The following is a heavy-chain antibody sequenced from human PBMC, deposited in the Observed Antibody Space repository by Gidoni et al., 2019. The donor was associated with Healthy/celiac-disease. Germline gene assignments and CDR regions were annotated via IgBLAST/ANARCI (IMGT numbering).Heavy chain of an antibody. CDR1: GGSFSGYY. V-gene: IGHV4-34*01. D-gene: IGHD2-15*01. CDR3: ARGHPRGGPYCSGGSCYKNLKYNWFDP. J-gene: IGHJ5*02. CDR2: INHSGST. Sequence: QVQLQQWGAGLLKPSETLSLTCAVYGGSFSGYYWTWIRQPPGKGLEWIGEINHSGSTNYNPSLKSRVTISVDTSKNQFSLKLSSVTAADTAVYYCARGHPRGGPYCSGGSCYKNLKYNWFDPWGQGTLVTVSS.